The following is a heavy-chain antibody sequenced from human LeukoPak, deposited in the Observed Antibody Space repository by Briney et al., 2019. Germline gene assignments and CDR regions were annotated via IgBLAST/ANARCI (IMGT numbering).Heavy chain of an antibody. D-gene: IGHD6-13*01. CDR2: INPNSGGT. Sequence: ASVQVSCKASGCTFTGYYMHWVRQAPGQGLEWMGRINPNSGGTNYAQKFQGRVTMTRDTSISTAYMELSRLRSDDTAVYYCARDNSEQLVFDYWGQGTLVTVSS. J-gene: IGHJ4*02. CDR1: GCTFTGYY. V-gene: IGHV1-2*06. CDR3: ARDNSEQLVFDY.